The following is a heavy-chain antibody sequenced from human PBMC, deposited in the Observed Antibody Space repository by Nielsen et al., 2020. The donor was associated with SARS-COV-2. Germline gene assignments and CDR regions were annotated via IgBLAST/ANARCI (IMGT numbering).Heavy chain of an antibody. Sequence: GESLKISCAASGFPFSSYEMNWVRQAPGKGLEYVSAISANGKDTYYADSMKGRFTISRDNSRNTLYLQMSSLRTEDTAVYFCVKEDSAYYDYWGQGTLVTVSS. V-gene: IGHV3-64D*06. CDR3: VKEDSAYYDY. CDR2: ISANGKDT. D-gene: IGHD3-22*01. CDR1: GFPFSSYE. J-gene: IGHJ4*02.